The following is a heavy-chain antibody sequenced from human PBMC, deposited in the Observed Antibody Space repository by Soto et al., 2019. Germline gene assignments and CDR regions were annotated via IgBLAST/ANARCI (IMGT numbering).Heavy chain of an antibody. CDR1: GYTLTELS. V-gene: IGHV1-24*01. J-gene: IGHJ3*02. Sequence: ASVKVSCTVSGYTLTELSMHWVRQAPGKGLEWMGGFDPEDGETIYAQKFQGRVTMTEDTSTDTAYMELSSLRSKDTAVFYCATDLGGIAARPMVFVFNIGGTGKMVPVPS. D-gene: IGHD6-6*01. CDR2: FDPEDGET. CDR3: ATDLGGIAARPMVFVFNI.